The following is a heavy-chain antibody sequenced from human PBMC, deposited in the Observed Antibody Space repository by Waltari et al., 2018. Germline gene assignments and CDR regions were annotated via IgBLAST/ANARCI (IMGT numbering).Heavy chain of an antibody. CDR2: IKQDGSEK. D-gene: IGHD4-17*01. J-gene: IGHJ6*02. V-gene: IGHV3-7*01. CDR3: AGDIGLDYGDRMKYYYYGMDV. Sequence: EVQLVVSGGGLVQPGGSLRLSCAASVFTFSSYWVSCVRQAPGHGLEWVANIKQDGSEKYYVDAVTGRFTISRDNAKNSLYLQMSSLSAEDTAVYYCAGDIGLDYGDRMKYYYYGMDVWGQGTTVTVSS. CDR1: VFTFSSYW.